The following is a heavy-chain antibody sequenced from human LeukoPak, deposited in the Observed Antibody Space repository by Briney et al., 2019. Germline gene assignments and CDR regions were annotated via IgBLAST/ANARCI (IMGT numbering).Heavy chain of an antibody. CDR3: AKAVTTDYNWLDP. Sequence: GGSLRLSCAASGFTFSSYAMSWVRQAPGKGLEWVSSISGSGGNTYYRDSVKGRFTISRHNSKNTLFLQMNSLRVEDTAVYYCAKAVTTDYNWLDPWGQGTLVTVSS. V-gene: IGHV3-23*01. J-gene: IGHJ5*02. D-gene: IGHD4-17*01. CDR1: GFTFSSYA. CDR2: ISGSGGNT.